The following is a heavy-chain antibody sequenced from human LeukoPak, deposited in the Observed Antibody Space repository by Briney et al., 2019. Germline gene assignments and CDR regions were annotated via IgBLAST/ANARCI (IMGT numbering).Heavy chain of an antibody. CDR1: GYTFTSYY. J-gene: IGHJ6*03. D-gene: IGHD5-24*01. CDR3: ARDREMATIRSRGYYYYYMDA. Sequence: ASVKVSCKASGYTFTSYYMHWLRQAPGQGLEWMGIINLSGGSTSYAQKFQGRVTMTRDTSTSTVYTELSSLRSEDTAVYYCARDREMATIRSRGYYYYYMDAWGKGTTVTVSS. V-gene: IGHV1-46*01. CDR2: INLSGGST.